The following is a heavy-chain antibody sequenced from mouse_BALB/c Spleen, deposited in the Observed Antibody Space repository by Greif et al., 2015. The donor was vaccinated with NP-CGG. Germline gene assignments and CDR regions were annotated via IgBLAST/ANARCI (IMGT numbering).Heavy chain of an antibody. V-gene: IGHV14-3*02. J-gene: IGHJ1*01. D-gene: IGHD4-1*01. CDR1: GFNIKDTY. CDR3: ASWDWYFDV. Sequence: VQLQQSGAELVKPGASVKLSCTASGFNIKDTYMHWVKQRPEQGLEWIGRIDPANGNTKYDPKFPGKATITADTSSNTAYLQLSSLTSEDTSCVYCASWDWYFDVWGAGTTVTVSS. CDR2: IDPANGNT.